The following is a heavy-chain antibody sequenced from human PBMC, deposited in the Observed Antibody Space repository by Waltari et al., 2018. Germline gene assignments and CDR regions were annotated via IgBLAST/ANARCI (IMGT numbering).Heavy chain of an antibody. CDR2: IYYSGST. V-gene: IGHV4-39*01. D-gene: IGHD3-22*01. J-gene: IGHJ3*02. Sequence: QLQLQESGPGLVKPSETLSLTCTVSGGSISSSSYYWGWIRQPPGKGLEWIGSIYYSGSTYYNPSLKSRVTISVDTSKNQFSLKLSSVTAADTAVYYCARLQDYDSSGYRGPIWGQGTMVTVSS. CDR3: ARLQDYDSSGYRGPI. CDR1: GGSISSSSYY.